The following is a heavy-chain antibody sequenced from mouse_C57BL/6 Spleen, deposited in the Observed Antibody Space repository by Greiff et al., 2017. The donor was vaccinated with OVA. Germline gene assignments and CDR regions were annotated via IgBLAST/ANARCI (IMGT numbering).Heavy chain of an antibody. Sequence: EVKLMESGPVLVKPSQSLSLTCSVTGYSITSGYYWNWIRQFPGNKLEWMGYISYDGSNNYNPSLKNRISITRDTSKNQFFLKLNSVTTEDTATYYCARGVATDYAMDYWGQGTSVTVSS. V-gene: IGHV3-6*01. CDR1: GYSITSGYY. D-gene: IGHD1-1*01. J-gene: IGHJ4*01. CDR3: ARGVATDYAMDY. CDR2: ISYDGSN.